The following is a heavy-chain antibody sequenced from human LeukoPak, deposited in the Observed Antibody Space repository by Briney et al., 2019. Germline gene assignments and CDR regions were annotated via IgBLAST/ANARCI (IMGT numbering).Heavy chain of an antibody. J-gene: IGHJ2*01. V-gene: IGHV5-51*01. CDR3: ARRVYSSSWYWYFDL. CDR1: GCLFTSYW. D-gene: IGHD6-13*01. CDR2: IYPGDSDT. Sequence: GESLKIYCQGSGCLFTSYWIGRVRQMPGKGLEWMGIIYPGDSDTRYSPSFQGQVTISADKSISTAYLQWSSRKASDTAMYYCARRVYSSSWYWYFDLWGRGTLVTVSS.